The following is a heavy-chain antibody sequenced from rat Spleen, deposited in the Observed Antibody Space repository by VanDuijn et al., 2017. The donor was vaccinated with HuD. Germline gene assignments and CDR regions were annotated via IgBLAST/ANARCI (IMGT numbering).Heavy chain of an antibody. CDR2: INTGGDRT. D-gene: IGHD1-11*01. CDR1: GFSFSDYD. V-gene: IGHV5S13*01. CDR3: TRHGGLRNWFAY. J-gene: IGHJ3*01. Sequence: EVQLVESGGGLVQPGRSLKLSCAASGFSFSDYDMAWVRQAPTKGLEWIASINTGGDRTYYRDSGKGRFTLSRDAAKNIQYLQMDSLKSEDTATYYCTRHGGLRNWFAYWGQGTLVTVSS.